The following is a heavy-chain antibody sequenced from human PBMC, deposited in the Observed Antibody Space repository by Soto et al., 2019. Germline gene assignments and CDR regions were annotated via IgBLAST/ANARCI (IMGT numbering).Heavy chain of an antibody. J-gene: IGHJ4*02. CDR3: ARDSSASATSYSFDY. Sequence: QVQLVQSGAEVKKPGASVKVSCKASGYKFINHYIHWVRQAPGVVLEWMGIINPNGGGTDYAQKFQGRVTMTTDTYASTVHMELSSLRSEDTAVYFCARDSSASATSYSFDYWGQGTLVTVSS. V-gene: IGHV1-46*01. D-gene: IGHD3-10*01. CDR2: INPNGGGT. CDR1: GYKFINHY.